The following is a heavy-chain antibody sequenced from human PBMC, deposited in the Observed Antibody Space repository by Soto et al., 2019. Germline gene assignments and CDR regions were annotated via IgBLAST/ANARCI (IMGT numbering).Heavy chain of an antibody. Sequence: PSETLSLTCTVSGGSVSSGSYYGSWIRQPPGKGLEWIGYIYYSGSTNYNPSLKSRVTISVDTSKNQFSLKLSSVTAADTAVYYCARKKPVGSAFDIWGQGTMVTVSS. CDR3: ARKKPVGSAFDI. V-gene: IGHV4-61*01. J-gene: IGHJ3*02. CDR1: GGSVSSGSYY. CDR2: IYYSGST.